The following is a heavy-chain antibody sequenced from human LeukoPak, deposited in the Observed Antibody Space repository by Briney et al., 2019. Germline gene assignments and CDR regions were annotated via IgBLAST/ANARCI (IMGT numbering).Heavy chain of an antibody. CDR3: ARDGYCSSTSCYSFYYMDV. Sequence: SETLSLTCTVSGGSISSYYWSWIRQPAGKGLEWIGRIYTSGSTNYNPSLKSRVTMSVDTSKNQFSLKLSSVTAADTAVYYCARDGYCSSTSCYSFYYMDVWGKGTTVTVSS. CDR1: GGSISSYY. J-gene: IGHJ6*03. V-gene: IGHV4-4*07. D-gene: IGHD2-2*01. CDR2: IYTSGST.